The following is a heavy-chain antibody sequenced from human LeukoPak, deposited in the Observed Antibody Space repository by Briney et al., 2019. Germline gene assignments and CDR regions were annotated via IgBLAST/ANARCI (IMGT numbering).Heavy chain of an antibody. J-gene: IGHJ6*02. D-gene: IGHD3-10*01. CDR2: ISYDGSNK. CDR1: GFTFSSYG. Sequence: PGGSLRLSCAASGFTFSSYGMHWVRQAPGEGLEWVAVISYDGSNKYYADSVKGRFTISRDNSKNTLYLQMNSLRAEDTAVYYCAKSDHVLLWFGELSGHYYYYGMDVWGQGTTVTVSS. CDR3: AKSDHVLLWFGELSGHYYYYGMDV. V-gene: IGHV3-30*18.